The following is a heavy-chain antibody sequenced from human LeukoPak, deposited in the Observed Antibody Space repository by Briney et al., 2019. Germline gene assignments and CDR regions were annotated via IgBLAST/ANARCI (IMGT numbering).Heavy chain of an antibody. CDR1: GFSFSGYS. CDR2: ISSSSSYI. V-gene: IGHV3-21*01. Sequence: GGSLRLSCAASGFSFSGYSMSRVPQAPGKGLEWVSSISSSSSYIYYADSVKGRFTISRDNAKNSLYLQMNSLRAEDTAVYYCARDLSADGMGFNYWGQGTLVTVSS. CDR3: ARDLSADGMGFNY. J-gene: IGHJ4*02. D-gene: IGHD3-16*01.